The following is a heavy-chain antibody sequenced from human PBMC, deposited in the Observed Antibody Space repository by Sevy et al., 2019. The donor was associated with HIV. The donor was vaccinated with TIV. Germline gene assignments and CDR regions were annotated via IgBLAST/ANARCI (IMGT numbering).Heavy chain of an antibody. V-gene: IGHV1-2*02. CDR3: ARARLGYCSGGSCYHFDY. J-gene: IGHJ4*02. D-gene: IGHD2-15*01. CDR2: INPNSGGT. Sequence: ASVKVSCKASGYTFTGYYMHWVRQAPGQGLEWMGWINPNSGGTNYAQKFQGRVTMTRDTSISTAYMELSRLRSDDTAVYYCARARLGYCSGGSCYHFDYWGQGTLVTVSS. CDR1: GYTFTGYY.